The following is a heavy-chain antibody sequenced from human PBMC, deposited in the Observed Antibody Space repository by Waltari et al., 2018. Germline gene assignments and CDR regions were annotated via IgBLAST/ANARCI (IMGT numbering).Heavy chain of an antibody. CDR2: INPNSGGT. D-gene: IGHD3-3*01. J-gene: IGHJ5*02. CDR3: ARDRVYYDFWSGYSTLPWFDP. V-gene: IGHV1-2*02. CDR1: GYTFTGYY. Sequence: QVQLVQSGAEVKKPGASVKVSCKASGYTFTGYYMHWVRQAPGQGLEWMGWINPNSGGTKYAQKFKGRVTMTRDTSISTAYMGLSRLRSDDTAVYYCARDRVYYDFWSGYSTLPWFDPWGQGTLVTVSS.